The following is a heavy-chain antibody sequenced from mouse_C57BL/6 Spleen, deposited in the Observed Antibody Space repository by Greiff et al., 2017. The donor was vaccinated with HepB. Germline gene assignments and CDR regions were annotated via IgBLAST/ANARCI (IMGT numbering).Heavy chain of an antibody. D-gene: IGHD2-3*01. Sequence: VQLQQSGAELVKPGASVKISCKASGYAFSSYWMNWVKQRPGKGLEWIGQIYPGDGDTNYNGKFKGKATLTADKSSSTAYMQLSSLTSEDSAVYFFARSRLLSYAMDYWGQGTSVTVSS. CDR3: ARSRLLSYAMDY. J-gene: IGHJ4*01. V-gene: IGHV1-80*01. CDR1: GYAFSSYW. CDR2: IYPGDGDT.